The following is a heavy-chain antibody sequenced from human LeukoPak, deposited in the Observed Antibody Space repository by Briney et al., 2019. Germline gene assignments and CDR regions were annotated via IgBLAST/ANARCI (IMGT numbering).Heavy chain of an antibody. Sequence: SETLSLTCTVSGGSVSSGTYYWNWIRQPPGKGLEWIGYIYHSGSTNYNPSLKSRATISVDTSKNQFSLKLSYVTAADTAVYSCARDEDNSGRYYYYMDVWGKGTTVTVSS. D-gene: IGHD3-22*01. V-gene: IGHV4-61*01. CDR2: IYHSGST. CDR1: GGSVSSGTYY. CDR3: ARDEDNSGRYYYYMDV. J-gene: IGHJ6*03.